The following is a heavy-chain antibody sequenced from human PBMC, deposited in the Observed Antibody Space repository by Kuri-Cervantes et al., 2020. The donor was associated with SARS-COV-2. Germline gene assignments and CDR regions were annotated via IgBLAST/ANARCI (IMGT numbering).Heavy chain of an antibody. CDR2: ISYDGNNK. J-gene: IGHJ4*02. Sequence: GGSLRLSCAASGFTFSSYAMHWVRQAPGKGLEWVTVISYDGNNKYYADSVKGRFTISRDNSKNTLYLQMSSLRVEDTAVYYCAKDPHGIVVVVAAIDQWGQGTLVTVSS. CDR1: GFTFSSYA. CDR3: AKDPHGIVVVVAAIDQ. V-gene: IGHV3-30-3*01. D-gene: IGHD2-15*01.